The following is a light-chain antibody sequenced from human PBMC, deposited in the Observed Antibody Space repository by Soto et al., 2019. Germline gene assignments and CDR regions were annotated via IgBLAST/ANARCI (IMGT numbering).Light chain of an antibody. J-gene: IGLJ2*01. Sequence: QSALTQPASVSGSPGQSITISCTGISSDVGGYNYVSWYQQHPGKAPKLMIYDVSNRRSGVSNRCSGSKSGNTASLTSSGLQAEDEADYYCYSYTSSSTVLFGGGTKLTVL. CDR2: DVS. V-gene: IGLV2-14*01. CDR3: YSYTSSSTVL. CDR1: SSDVGGYNY.